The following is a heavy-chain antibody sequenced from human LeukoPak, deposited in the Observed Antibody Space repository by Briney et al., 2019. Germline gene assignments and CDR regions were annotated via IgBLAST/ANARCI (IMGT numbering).Heavy chain of an antibody. D-gene: IGHD6-19*01. CDR2: ISAYNGNT. CDR1: GYTFTSYG. CDR3: ARVEAHSSGWYGGDY. J-gene: IGHJ4*02. Sequence: ASLKVSCKDSGYTFTSYGISWVRQAPGQGLEWMGWISAYNGNTNYAQKLQGRVTMTTDTSTSTAYMELRTLRADDTAVYYCARVEAHSSGWYGGDYWGQGTLVTVSS. V-gene: IGHV1-18*01.